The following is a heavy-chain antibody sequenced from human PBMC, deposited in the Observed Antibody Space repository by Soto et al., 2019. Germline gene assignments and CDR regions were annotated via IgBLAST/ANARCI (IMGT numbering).Heavy chain of an antibody. J-gene: IGHJ3*02. Sequence: SETLSLTCTVSGGSISSYYWSWIRQPPGKGLEWIGYIYYSGSTNYNLSLKSRVTISVDTSKNQFSLKLSSVTAADTAVYYCAREKVGYCSGGSCHDAFDIWGQGTMVTVSS. D-gene: IGHD2-15*01. CDR2: IYYSGST. CDR1: GGSISSYY. CDR3: AREKVGYCSGGSCHDAFDI. V-gene: IGHV4-59*01.